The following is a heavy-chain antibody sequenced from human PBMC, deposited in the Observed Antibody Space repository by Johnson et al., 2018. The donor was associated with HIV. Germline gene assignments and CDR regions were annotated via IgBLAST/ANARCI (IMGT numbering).Heavy chain of an antibody. CDR3: ATLKGPRLHIAARRPDAFDI. CDR2: ISYDGSNK. J-gene: IGHJ3*02. D-gene: IGHD6-6*01. V-gene: IGHV3-30*04. Sequence: QVQLVESGGGVVQPGRSLRLSCAASGFTFSSYAVHWVRQAPGKGLEWVAVISYDGSNKYYADSVKGRFTISRDNSKNTLYLQMNSLRAEDTAVYYCATLKGPRLHIAARRPDAFDIWGQGTMVTVSS. CDR1: GFTFSSYA.